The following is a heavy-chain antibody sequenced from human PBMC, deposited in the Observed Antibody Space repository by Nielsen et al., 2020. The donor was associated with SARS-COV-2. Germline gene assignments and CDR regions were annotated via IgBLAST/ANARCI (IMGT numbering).Heavy chain of an antibody. J-gene: IGHJ5*02. CDR3: ARGNYYDSSGSPGWFDP. D-gene: IGHD3-22*01. CDR1: GGSFSVYY. V-gene: IGHV4-34*01. CDR2: VNHGGST. Sequence: SETLSLTCAVYGGSFSVYYWSWIRQPPGKGLEWIGEVNHGGSTDYKASLKSRVTISVDTSKKQFSLKLRSVTAADTAVYYCARGNYYDSSGSPGWFDPWGQGTLVTVSS.